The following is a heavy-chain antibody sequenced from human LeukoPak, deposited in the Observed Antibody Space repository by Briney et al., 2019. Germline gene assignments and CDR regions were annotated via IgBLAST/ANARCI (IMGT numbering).Heavy chain of an antibody. CDR3: ARGHYGLDV. CDR1: GFSLSNHW. J-gene: IGHJ6*02. Sequence: GGSLRLSCAASGFSLSNHWVTWVRQAPGKGPEWVAHINVDGSEEDFLDSVRGRFTISRDNSKNSVYLQMNTLRVGDTAVYHCARGHYGLDVWGQGTTVTVSS. V-gene: IGHV3-7*01. CDR2: INVDGSEE.